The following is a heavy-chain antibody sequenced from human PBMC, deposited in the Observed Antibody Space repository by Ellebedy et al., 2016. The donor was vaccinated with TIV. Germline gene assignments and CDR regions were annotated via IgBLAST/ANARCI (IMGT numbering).Heavy chain of an antibody. Sequence: SETLSLXXTVSGGSISSYYWSWIRQPPGKGLEWIGYIYYSGSTNYNPSLKSRVTISVDTSKNQFSLKLSSVTAADTAVYYCARVNEQGGMDVWGQGTTVTVSS. D-gene: IGHD1-1*01. J-gene: IGHJ6*02. CDR2: IYYSGST. CDR3: ARVNEQGGMDV. CDR1: GGSISSYY. V-gene: IGHV4-59*01.